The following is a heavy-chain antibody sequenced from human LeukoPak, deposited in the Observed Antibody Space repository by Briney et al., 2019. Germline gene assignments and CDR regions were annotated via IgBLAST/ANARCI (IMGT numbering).Heavy chain of an antibody. CDR2: IHHSGST. D-gene: IGHD2-2*01. V-gene: IGHV4-30-2*01. CDR1: GGSISSGGYY. CDR3: ATYGSTSCSLCFDY. Sequence: SETLSLTCTVSGGSISSGGYYWSWIRQPPGKGLEWIGYIHHSGSTYYNPSLKSRVTISVDRSKNQFSLKLNSVTAADTAVYYCATYGSTSCSLCFDYWGQGTLVTVSS. J-gene: IGHJ4*02.